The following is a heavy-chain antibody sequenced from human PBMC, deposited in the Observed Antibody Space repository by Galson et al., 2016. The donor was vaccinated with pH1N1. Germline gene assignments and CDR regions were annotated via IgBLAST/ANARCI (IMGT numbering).Heavy chain of an antibody. CDR2: IFSGGSK. V-gene: IGHV3-53*01. CDR1: GFSVSGNY. J-gene: IGHJ4*02. CDR3: ARGLGRNTIFSARFEN. D-gene: IGHD3-9*01. Sequence: SLRLSCAASGFSVSGNYMSWVRQAPGKGLERVSVIFSGGSKYYADAVKGRFTMSRDNSKNTLDLQMNSLTVEDTAVYYCARGLGRNTIFSARFENWGQGTLVTVSS.